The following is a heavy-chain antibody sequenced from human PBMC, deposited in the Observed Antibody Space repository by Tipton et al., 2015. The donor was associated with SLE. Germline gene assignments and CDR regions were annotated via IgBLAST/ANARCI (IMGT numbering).Heavy chain of an antibody. CDR1: VSSISSHS. V-gene: IGHV3-23*01. CDR3: ARDHGTYYYGSGSVDYYYMDV. D-gene: IGHD3-10*01. Sequence: LSLTCTVSVSSISSHSWNWIRQPPGKGLEWISAISGSGGSTYYADSVKGRFTISRDNSKNTLYLHMNSLRAEDTAVYYCARDHGTYYYGSGSVDYYYMDVWGKGTTVTVSS. CDR2: ISGSGGST. J-gene: IGHJ6*03.